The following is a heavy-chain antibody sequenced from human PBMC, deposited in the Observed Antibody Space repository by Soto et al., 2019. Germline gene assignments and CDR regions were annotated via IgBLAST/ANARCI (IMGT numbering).Heavy chain of an antibody. Sequence: QVQLVQSGAEVKKPGASVKVSCKASGYTFTSYYMHWVRQAPGPGLEWMGIINTSGGSTSYAQKFQGRDTTTRDPSTNTVYMELSSLRSEDTAVYYCASGFGDYSADAFDIWGQGPMVTVSS. CDR2: INTSGGST. V-gene: IGHV1-46*03. D-gene: IGHD4-17*01. J-gene: IGHJ3*02. CDR1: GYTFTSYY. CDR3: ASGFGDYSADAFDI.